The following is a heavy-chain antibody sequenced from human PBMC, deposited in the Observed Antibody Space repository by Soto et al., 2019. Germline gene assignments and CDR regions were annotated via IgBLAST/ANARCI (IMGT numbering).Heavy chain of an antibody. CDR3: ARSLSTGYYWNPFDL. CDR2: IHYSGST. D-gene: IGHD3-9*01. V-gene: IGHV4-59*01. CDR1: GDSISTYY. Sequence: QVQLEESGPGLVKPSETLSRTCNVSGDSISTYYWNWVRQPPGQGLEWIGYIHYSGSTKYEPSLKSRVTISVDMSNNQFSLELTSVTAADTAVYYCARSLSTGYYWNPFDLWGQGTVVTVSS. J-gene: IGHJ3*01.